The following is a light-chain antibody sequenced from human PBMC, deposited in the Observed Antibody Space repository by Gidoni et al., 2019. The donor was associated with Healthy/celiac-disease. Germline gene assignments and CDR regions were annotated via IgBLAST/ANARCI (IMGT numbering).Light chain of an antibody. Sequence: IQMTQSPSYLSASVGDRVTITCRARQSISSYLNWYQQKPGKAPKLLIYAASSLQSGVPSRFSGSGSGTDFTLTISSLQPEDFATYYCQQSYSTPPITFGQGTRLEIK. J-gene: IGKJ5*01. CDR1: QSISSY. V-gene: IGKV1-39*01. CDR3: QQSYSTPPIT. CDR2: AAS.